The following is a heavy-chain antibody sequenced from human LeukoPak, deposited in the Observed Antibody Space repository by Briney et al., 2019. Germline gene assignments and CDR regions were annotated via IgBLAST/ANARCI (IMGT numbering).Heavy chain of an antibody. J-gene: IGHJ4*02. CDR3: ARLRSGWDFDY. V-gene: IGHV5-51*01. D-gene: IGHD6-19*01. CDR2: ISPGDSDT. CDR1: GYSFANNW. Sequence: GESLKTSCKGSGYSFANNWIGWVRQMPGKGLEWMGIISPGDSDTRYSPSFQGQVSISADKSISTAYLQWSSVKASDTAMYYCARLRSGWDFDYWGQGSLVTVSS.